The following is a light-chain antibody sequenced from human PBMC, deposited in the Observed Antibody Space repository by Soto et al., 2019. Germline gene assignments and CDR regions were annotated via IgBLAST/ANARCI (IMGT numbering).Light chain of an antibody. V-gene: IGLV2-14*03. CDR3: TSYTTSRTYV. Sequence: QSVLTQPASVSGPPGQSIAISCTGTSSDVGFYNYVSWYQQHPGKAPKLMVYDVNNRPSGVSNRFSGSKSGNTASLTISGLQAEDEADYYCTSYTTSRTYVFGTGTKVTVL. CDR1: SSDVGFYNY. CDR2: DVN. J-gene: IGLJ1*01.